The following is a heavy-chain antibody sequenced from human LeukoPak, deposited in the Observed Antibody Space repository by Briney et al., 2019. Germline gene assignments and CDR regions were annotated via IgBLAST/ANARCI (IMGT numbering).Heavy chain of an antibody. CDR3: AKTVVVTANPRAFDI. Sequence: GGSLRLSCAASGFTITTYAMGWVRQAPGKGLEWVSVISDRGDSTHYADSVKGRFTISRDNSKNTLYLQMNSLRAEDTAVYYCAKTVVVTANPRAFDIWGQGTMVTVSS. V-gene: IGHV3-23*01. J-gene: IGHJ3*02. CDR1: GFTITTYA. D-gene: IGHD2-21*02. CDR2: ISDRGDST.